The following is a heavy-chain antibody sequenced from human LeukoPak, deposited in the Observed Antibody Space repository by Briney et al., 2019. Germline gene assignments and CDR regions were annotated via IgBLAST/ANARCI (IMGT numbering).Heavy chain of an antibody. D-gene: IGHD3-10*01. V-gene: IGHV4-39*01. J-gene: IGHJ3*02. Sequence: SETLSLTCTVSGGSISSSSYYWGWIRQPPGKGLGWIGSIYYSGSTYYNPSLKSRVTISVDTSKNRFSLKLSSVTAADTAVYYCARQTVLRGTLLSSDAFDIWGQGTMVTVSS. CDR3: ARQTVLRGTLLSSDAFDI. CDR2: IYYSGST. CDR1: GGSISSSSYY.